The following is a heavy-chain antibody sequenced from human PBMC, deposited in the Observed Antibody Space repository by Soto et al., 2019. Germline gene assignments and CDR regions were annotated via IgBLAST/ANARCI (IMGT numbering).Heavy chain of an antibody. CDR1: GFSLSTRGMC. Sequence: GSGPTLVNPTQTLTLTCTFSGFSLSTRGMCVSWIRQPPGKALEWLARIDWDDDKYYTTSLKTRLTISKDTSKNQVVLTMTNMDPVDTGTYYCARIPIQVNYFDYWGQGTPVTVSS. CDR3: ARIPIQVNYFDY. CDR2: IDWDDDK. J-gene: IGHJ4*02. D-gene: IGHD2-21*01. V-gene: IGHV2-70*11.